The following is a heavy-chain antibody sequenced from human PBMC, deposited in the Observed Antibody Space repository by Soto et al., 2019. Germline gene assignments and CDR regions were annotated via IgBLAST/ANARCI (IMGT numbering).Heavy chain of an antibody. V-gene: IGHV3-33*01. CDR2: IWYDGSNK. CDR3: ARGNGLVRKYYMDV. J-gene: IGHJ6*03. Sequence: GGSLRLSCAASGFTLSSYGMHWVRQAPGKGLEWVAVIWYDGSNKYYADSVKGRFTISRDNSKNTLYLQMNSLRAEDTAVYYCARGNGLVRKYYMDVWGKGTTVTVSS. CDR1: GFTLSSYG. D-gene: IGHD3-3*01.